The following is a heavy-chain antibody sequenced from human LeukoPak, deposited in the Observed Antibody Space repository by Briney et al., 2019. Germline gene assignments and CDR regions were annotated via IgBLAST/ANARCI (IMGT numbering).Heavy chain of an antibody. D-gene: IGHD6-13*01. CDR2: MNPNSGNT. CDR1: GYTFTSYD. J-gene: IGHJ5*02. Sequence: ASVKVSCKASGYTFTSYDINWVRQATGQGLEWMGWMNPNSGNTGYAQKFQGRVTMTRNTSISTAYMELSSLRSEDTAVYYCAREGIAAAGTGNWFDPWGQGTLVTVS. V-gene: IGHV1-8*01. CDR3: AREGIAAAGTGNWFDP.